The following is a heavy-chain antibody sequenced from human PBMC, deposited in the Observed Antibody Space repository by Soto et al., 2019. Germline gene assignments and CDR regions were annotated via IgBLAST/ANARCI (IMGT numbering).Heavy chain of an antibody. J-gene: IGHJ4*02. CDR1: GGSISSYY. CDR3: ARRYGGNFDY. Sequence: SETLSLTCTVSGGSISSYYWSWIRQPPGKGLEWIGYIYYSGSTNYNPSLKSRVTIAVDTSKNQFSLKLSSVTAADTAVYYCARRYGGNFDYWGQGTLVTVSS. D-gene: IGHD1-26*01. V-gene: IGHV4-59*01. CDR2: IYYSGST.